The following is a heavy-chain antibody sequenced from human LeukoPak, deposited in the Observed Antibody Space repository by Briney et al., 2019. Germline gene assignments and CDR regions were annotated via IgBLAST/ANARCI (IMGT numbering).Heavy chain of an antibody. Sequence: ASVKVSCKASGYTFTGYYMHWVRQAPGQGLEWMGWINPNSGGTNCAQKFQGRVTMTRDTSISTAYMELSRLRSDDTAVYYCARDCNSTSCYTAWGQGTLVTVSS. J-gene: IGHJ4*02. V-gene: IGHV1-2*02. CDR2: INPNSGGT. CDR1: GYTFTGYY. D-gene: IGHD2-2*02. CDR3: ARDCNSTSCYTA.